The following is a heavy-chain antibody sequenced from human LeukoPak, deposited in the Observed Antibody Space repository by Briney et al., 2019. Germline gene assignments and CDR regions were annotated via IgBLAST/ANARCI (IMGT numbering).Heavy chain of an antibody. CDR1: GGSLCSSSYY. J-gene: IGHJ4*02. Sequence: PSETLSLTCTVSGGSLCSSSYYWGWIRQPPGKDLEWIGTIYFDGNSFYNPSLKSRVTISIDMSKNQFSLKLSSVTAADTAIYYCAAENGNFWIGYHYFEDWGQGTLVSVSS. V-gene: IGHV4-39*01. CDR2: IYFDGNS. D-gene: IGHD3-3*01. CDR3: AAENGNFWIGYHYFED.